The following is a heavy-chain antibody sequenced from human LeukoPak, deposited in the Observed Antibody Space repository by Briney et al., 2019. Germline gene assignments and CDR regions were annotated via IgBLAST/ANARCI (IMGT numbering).Heavy chain of an antibody. CDR2: ISWDGGST. V-gene: IGHV3-43D*03. CDR1: GFTFDDYA. J-gene: IGHJ6*03. Sequence: GGSLRLSCAASGFTFDDYAMHWVRQAPGKGLEWVSLISWDGGSTYYADSVKGRFTISRDSSKNSLYLQMNSLRAEDTALYYCAKVPDPYYMDVWGKGTTVTVSS. CDR3: AKVPDPYYMDV. D-gene: IGHD1-14*01.